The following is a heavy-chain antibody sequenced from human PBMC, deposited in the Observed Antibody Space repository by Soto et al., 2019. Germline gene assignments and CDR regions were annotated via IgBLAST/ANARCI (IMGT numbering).Heavy chain of an antibody. V-gene: IGHV3-30*18. CDR3: AKAHYYYGMDV. CDR2: ISYDGSNK. Sequence: QVQLVESGGGVVQPGRSLRLSCAASGFTFSSYGMHWVRQAPGKGLEWVAVISYDGSNKYYADSVKGRFTISRDNSKNTLYLQMNSLRAEDTAVYYCAKAHYYYGMDVWGQGTTVTVSS. CDR1: GFTFSSYG. J-gene: IGHJ6*02.